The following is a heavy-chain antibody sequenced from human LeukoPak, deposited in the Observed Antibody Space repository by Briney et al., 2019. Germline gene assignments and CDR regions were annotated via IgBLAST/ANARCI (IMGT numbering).Heavy chain of an antibody. D-gene: IGHD7-27*01. J-gene: IGHJ4*02. V-gene: IGHV3-23*01. CDR1: GFTFSSYD. CDR2: ISASGGTT. Sequence: GGTLRLSCAASGFTFSSYDMTWVRQAPGKGLEWVSGISASGGTTYYADSLKGRFTISRDNSKNTLFLQMNSLRAEDTAVYYCAKDGDGIPYFDFWGQGTLVTVSS. CDR3: AKDGDGIPYFDF.